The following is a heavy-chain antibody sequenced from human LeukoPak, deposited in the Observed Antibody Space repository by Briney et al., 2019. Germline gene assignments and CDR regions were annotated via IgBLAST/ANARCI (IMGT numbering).Heavy chain of an antibody. J-gene: IGHJ4*02. CDR3: AKLRGWLSPNYFDY. CDR1: GFTFSSYA. Sequence: GGSLRLSWAASGFTFSSYAMSWVRQAPGKGLEWVSAISGSGGSTYYADSVKGRFAISRDNSKNTLYLQMNSLRAEDTAVYYCAKLRGWLSPNYFDYWGQGTLVTVSS. CDR2: ISGSGGST. V-gene: IGHV3-23*01. D-gene: IGHD3-22*01.